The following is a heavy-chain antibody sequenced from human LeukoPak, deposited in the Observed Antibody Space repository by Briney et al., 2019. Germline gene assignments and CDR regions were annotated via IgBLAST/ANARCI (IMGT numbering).Heavy chain of an antibody. J-gene: IGHJ4*02. CDR1: GFTFSSYG. CDR2: IWYDGSTK. V-gene: IGHV3-33*06. CDR3: AKVAGWGYCSSTSCSGPGYFDY. D-gene: IGHD2-2*01. Sequence: GGSLRLSCAASGFTFSSYGMHWVRQAPGKGLEWVAVIWYDGSTKYCADSVKGRFTISRDNSKNTLYLQMNSLRAEDTAVYYCAKVAGWGYCSSTSCSGPGYFDYWGQGTLVTVSS.